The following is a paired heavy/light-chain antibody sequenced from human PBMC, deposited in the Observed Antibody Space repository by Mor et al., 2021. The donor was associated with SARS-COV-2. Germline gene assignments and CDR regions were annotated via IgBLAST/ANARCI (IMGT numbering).Heavy chain of an antibody. D-gene: IGHD3-10*02. V-gene: IGHV3-30*18. CDR2: ISYDVSNK. CDR1: GFTFSGYG. Sequence: QVQLVESGGGVVQPGRSLRLSCAASGFTFSGYGMHWVRQAPGKGLEWVAVISYDVSNKYYADSVKGRFTISRDNSKNTLFLQMNSLRADDTAVYYCAKDRYTYVRLPHHYGMDVWGQGTTVTVSS. J-gene: IGHJ6*02. CDR3: AKDRYTYVRLPHHYGMDV.
Light chain of an antibody. Sequence: QSALTQPASVSGSPGQSITISCTGTSSDVGGYNSVSWYQQHPGKAPKLMIYEVSNRPSGVSNRFSGSKSGNTASLTISGLQAEDEADYYCTSYTSNSTLVFGTGTKVTVL. CDR1: SSDVGGYNS. CDR3: TSYTSNSTLV. CDR2: EVS. V-gene: IGLV2-14*01. J-gene: IGLJ1*01.